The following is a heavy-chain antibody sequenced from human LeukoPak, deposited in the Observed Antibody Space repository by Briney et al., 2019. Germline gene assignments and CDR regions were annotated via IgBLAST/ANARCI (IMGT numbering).Heavy chain of an antibody. CDR2: IRYDGSNK. CDR3: AKGFYGDYRLDY. Sequence: GGSLRLSCLASKFTFNNYAITWVRQAPGKGLEWVAFIRYDGSNKYYADSVKGRFTISRDNSKNTLYLQMNSLRAEDTAVYYCAKGFYGDYRLDYWGQGTLVTASS. V-gene: IGHV3-30*02. J-gene: IGHJ4*02. CDR1: KFTFNNYA. D-gene: IGHD4-17*01.